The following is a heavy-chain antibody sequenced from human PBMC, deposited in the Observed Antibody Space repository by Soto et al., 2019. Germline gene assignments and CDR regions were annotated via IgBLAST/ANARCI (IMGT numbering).Heavy chain of an antibody. CDR3: AKPLWFGESVFDP. V-gene: IGHV3-23*01. Sequence: EVQLSQSGGGLVQPGGSLRLSCAASGFTFSDYGMSWVRQAPGKGLEWVSTIRGSAGNTYYVDSVKGRFTISTDDSTNPVYLQMNSLRAEDTAVYYCAKPLWFGESVFDPWVQGTLVIVSS. CDR2: IRGSAGNT. D-gene: IGHD3-10*01. CDR1: GFTFSDYG. J-gene: IGHJ5*02.